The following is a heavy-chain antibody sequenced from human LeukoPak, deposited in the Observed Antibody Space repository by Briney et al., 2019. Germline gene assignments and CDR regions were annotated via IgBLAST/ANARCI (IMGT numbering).Heavy chain of an antibody. CDR3: ARVHIVVVIATRFDY. J-gene: IGHJ4*02. Sequence: AGSLRLSCAAPAFTFSDYYMSWIRQAPGKVLEWVSYISSSGSTIYYADSVKGRFTISRDNAKNSLYLQMNSLRAEDTAVYYCARVHIVVVIATRFDYWGQGTLVTVSS. CDR2: ISSSGSTI. V-gene: IGHV3-11*04. D-gene: IGHD2-21*01. CDR1: AFTFSDYY.